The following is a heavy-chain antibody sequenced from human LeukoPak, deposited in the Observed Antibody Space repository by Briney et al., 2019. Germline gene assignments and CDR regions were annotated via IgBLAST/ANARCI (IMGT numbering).Heavy chain of an antibody. CDR1: GFTISSNY. D-gene: IGHD2-15*01. J-gene: IGHJ3*02. Sequence: GGSLRLSCAASGFTISSNYMTWVRQAPGKGLEWVSVIYTGGNTYYTDSVRGRFTIARDNSKNTLYLQMNSLRAEDTAVYYCARGYCSGGSCYKLNACDIWGQGTMVAVSS. V-gene: IGHV3-53*01. CDR2: IYTGGNT. CDR3: ARGYCSGGSCYKLNACDI.